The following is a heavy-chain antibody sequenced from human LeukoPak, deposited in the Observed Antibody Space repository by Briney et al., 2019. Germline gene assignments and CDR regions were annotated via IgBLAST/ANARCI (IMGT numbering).Heavy chain of an antibody. CDR1: GFTFSSYS. J-gene: IGHJ4*02. CDR3: ARRYCTSTSCYGFDY. CDR2: ISSSSGTI. D-gene: IGHD2-2*01. Sequence: PGGSLRLSCAASGFTFSSYSMNWVRQAPGKGLEWVSYISSSSGTIHYADSVKGRFTISRDNAKNSLFLQLNSLRAEDTAVYYCARRYCTSTSCYGFDYWGQGTLVTVSS. V-gene: IGHV3-48*01.